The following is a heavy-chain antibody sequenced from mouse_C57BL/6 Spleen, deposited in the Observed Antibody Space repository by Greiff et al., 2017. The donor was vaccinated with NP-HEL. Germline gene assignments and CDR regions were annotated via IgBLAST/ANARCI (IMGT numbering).Heavy chain of an antibody. CDR3: ARIGGSPFAY. CDR1: GYTFTSYW. CDR2: IYPSDSET. D-gene: IGHD1-1*01. Sequence: VQLQQSGAELVRPGSSVKLSCKASGYTFTSYWMDWVKQRPGQGLEWIGNIYPSDSETHYNQKFKDKATLTVDKSSSTAYMQLSSLTSEDSAVYYCARIGGSPFAYWGQRTLVTVSA. J-gene: IGHJ3*01. V-gene: IGHV1-61*01.